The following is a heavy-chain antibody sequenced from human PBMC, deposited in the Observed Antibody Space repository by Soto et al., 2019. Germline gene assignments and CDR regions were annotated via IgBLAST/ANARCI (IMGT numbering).Heavy chain of an antibody. Sequence: PSETLSLTCTVSGGPISSSSYYWGWIRQPPGKGLEWIGSIYYSGSTYYNPSLKSRVPISVDTSKNQFSLKLSSVTAADTALYYCARRLYYDSSGFEGGGMDVWGQGTTVTVSS. D-gene: IGHD3-22*01. CDR1: GGPISSSSYY. CDR2: IYYSGST. J-gene: IGHJ6*02. CDR3: ARRLYYDSSGFEGGGMDV. V-gene: IGHV4-39*01.